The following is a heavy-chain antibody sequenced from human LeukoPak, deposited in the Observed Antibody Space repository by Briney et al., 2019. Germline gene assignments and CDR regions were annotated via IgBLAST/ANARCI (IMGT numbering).Heavy chain of an antibody. CDR1: GGSSSGYY. D-gene: IGHD3-22*01. CDR3: ARGVYHDSSGYYETPFDY. Sequence: SETLSLTCAVYGGSSSGYYWSWIRQPPGKGLEWIGEINHSGSTNYNPSLKSRVTISVDTSKNQFSLKLSSVTAADTAVYYCARGVYHDSSGYYETPFDYWGQGTLVTVSS. V-gene: IGHV4-34*01. CDR2: INHSGST. J-gene: IGHJ4*02.